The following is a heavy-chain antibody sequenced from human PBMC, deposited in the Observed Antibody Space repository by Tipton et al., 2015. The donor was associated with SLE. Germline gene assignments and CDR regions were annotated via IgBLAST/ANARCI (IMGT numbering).Heavy chain of an antibody. CDR1: GGSISSYY. D-gene: IGHD3-10*01. CDR3: ARDPGNDQYDWYFDL. V-gene: IGHV4-59*01. CDR2: IYYSGSN. Sequence: LRLSCTVSGGSISSYYWSWIRQPPGKGLEWIGYIYYSGSNNYNPSLKSRVTISVDTSKNQFSLKLSSVTAADTAVYYCARDPGNDQYDWYFDLWGRGILVTVSS. J-gene: IGHJ2*01.